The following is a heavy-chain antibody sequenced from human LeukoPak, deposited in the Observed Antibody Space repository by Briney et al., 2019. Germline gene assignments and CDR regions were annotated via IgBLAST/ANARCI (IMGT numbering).Heavy chain of an antibody. CDR1: GFTFSSYS. Sequence: GGSLRLSCAASGFTFSSYSMNWVRQAPGKGLEWVSVIYSGGSTYYADSVKGRFTISRDNSKNTLYLQMNSLRAEDTAVYYCAREDSPGVAFDIWGQGTMVTVSS. J-gene: IGHJ3*02. CDR2: IYSGGST. V-gene: IGHV3-53*01. CDR3: AREDSPGVAFDI. D-gene: IGHD3-10*01.